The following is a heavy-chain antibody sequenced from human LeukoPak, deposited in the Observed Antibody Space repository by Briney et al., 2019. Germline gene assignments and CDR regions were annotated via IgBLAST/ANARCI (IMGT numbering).Heavy chain of an antibody. V-gene: IGHV4-34*01. CDR2: INHSGST. CDR1: GGSFSGYY. D-gene: IGHD6-13*01. CDR3: ARQGGSSWYLNWFDP. J-gene: IGHJ5*02. Sequence: SETLSLTCAVYGGSFSGYYWSWIRQPPGKGLEWIGEINHSGSTNYNLSLKSRVTISVDTSKNQFSLKLSSVTAADTAVYYCARQGGSSWYLNWFDPWGQGTLVTVSS.